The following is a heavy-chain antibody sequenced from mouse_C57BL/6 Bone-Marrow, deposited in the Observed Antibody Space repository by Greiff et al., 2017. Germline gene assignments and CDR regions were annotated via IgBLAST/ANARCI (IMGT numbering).Heavy chain of an antibody. V-gene: IGHV7-1*01. D-gene: IGHD2-3*01. CDR2: SRNKANDYTT. Sequence: EVQVVESGGGLVQSGRSLRLSCATSGFTFSDFYMEWVRQAPGKGLEWIAASRNKANDYTTEYSASVKGRFIVSRDTSQSILYLQMNALRAEDTAIYYCARDAPYDGYDYAMDYWGQGTSVTVSS. J-gene: IGHJ4*01. CDR3: ARDAPYDGYDYAMDY. CDR1: GFTFSDFY.